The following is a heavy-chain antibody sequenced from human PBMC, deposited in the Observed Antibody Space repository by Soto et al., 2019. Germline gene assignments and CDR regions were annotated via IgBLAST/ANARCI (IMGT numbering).Heavy chain of an antibody. J-gene: IGHJ6*02. CDR2: IYPGDSDT. D-gene: IGHD3-10*01. CDR3: ARQNYHGSGNYYGMDV. CDR1: GYSFTNYW. Sequence: PGESLKISCKGSGYSFTNYWIGWVRQMPGKGLEWMAIIYPGDSDTRYSPSFQGQVTISADKSISTAYLQWSSLKASDTAMYHCARQNYHGSGNYYGMDVWGQGTTVTVSS. V-gene: IGHV5-51*01.